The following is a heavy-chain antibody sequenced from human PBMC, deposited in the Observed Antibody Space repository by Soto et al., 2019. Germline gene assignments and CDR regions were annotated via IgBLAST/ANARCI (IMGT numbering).Heavy chain of an antibody. J-gene: IGHJ5*02. D-gene: IGHD3-22*01. CDR1: GYKFTSSW. V-gene: IGHV5-51*01. CDR2: IFPSDSDT. CDR3: ARKDKSGYFNWFDP. Sequence: GESLKISCRTSGYKFTSSWIAWVRQMPGKGLEWMGIIFPSDSDTSYSPSFQGQVTISADRSTSTVFLQWASLKASATAVYFCARKDKSGYFNWFDPWGQGTLVTVSS.